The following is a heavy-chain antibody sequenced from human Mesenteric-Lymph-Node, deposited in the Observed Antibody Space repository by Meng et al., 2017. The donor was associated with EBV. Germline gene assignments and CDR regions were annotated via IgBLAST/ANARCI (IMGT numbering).Heavy chain of an antibody. CDR3: ARDDCSGGSCHAFGWFDH. CDR2: ISARERT. D-gene: IGHD2-15*01. CDR1: RGSIRCGAYY. V-gene: IGHV4-30-4*01. J-gene: IGHJ5*02. Sequence: VQVQGFGRVLVQPPQPRSLTCAVSRGSIRCGAYYWSGIRQRTGRGLEWIGYISARERTYYIPSPKSRVTLSVDTSRNQPSLKLSSVTAADPAVYYCARDDCSGGSCHAFGWFDHWGQGTLVTVSS.